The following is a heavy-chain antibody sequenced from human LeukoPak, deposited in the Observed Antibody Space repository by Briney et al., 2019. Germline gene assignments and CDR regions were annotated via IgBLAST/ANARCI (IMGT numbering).Heavy chain of an antibody. V-gene: IGHV1-18*04. CDR2: ISAYNGNT. CDR3: ARAAYYDILIGEDWFDP. CDR1: GYTFTSYG. J-gene: IGHJ5*02. Sequence: ASVKVSCKATGYTFTSYGISWVRQAPGQGLEWMGWISAYNGNTNYAQKLQGRVTMTTDTSTSIAYMELRSLRSDDTAVYYCARAAYYDILIGEDWFDPWGQGTLVTVSS. D-gene: IGHD3-9*01.